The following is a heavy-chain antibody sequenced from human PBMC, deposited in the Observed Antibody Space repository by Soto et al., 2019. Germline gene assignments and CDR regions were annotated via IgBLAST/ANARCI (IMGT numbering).Heavy chain of an antibody. V-gene: IGHV4-34*01. CDR2: INHSGST. J-gene: IGHJ4*02. Sequence: SETLCVTCAVDGGSFSGYDWSWIRQQPGKGLEWIGEINHSGSTNYNPSLKSRVTISVDTSKNQFSLKLSSVTAADTAVYYCARGGASVVRGVIINRYYFDYWGQGTLVTVSS. D-gene: IGHD3-10*01. CDR3: ARGGASVVRGVIINRYYFDY. CDR1: GGSFSGYD.